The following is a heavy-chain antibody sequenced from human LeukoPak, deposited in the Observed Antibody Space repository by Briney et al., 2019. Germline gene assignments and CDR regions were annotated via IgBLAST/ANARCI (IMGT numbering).Heavy chain of an antibody. CDR2: ISDGGST. V-gene: IGHV4-39*01. Sequence: KPSETLSLTCTVSGGSIWTRDYYWGCICQFPGKGLEWIGTISDGGSTYYNPSLESRVIISVDTSKNQFSLKLSSVTAADTVVYYCVRHCCSTPSKRTFDIWGQGTLVTVSS. D-gene: IGHD2-2*01. CDR3: VRHCCSTPSKRTFDI. CDR1: GGSIWTRDYY. J-gene: IGHJ3*02.